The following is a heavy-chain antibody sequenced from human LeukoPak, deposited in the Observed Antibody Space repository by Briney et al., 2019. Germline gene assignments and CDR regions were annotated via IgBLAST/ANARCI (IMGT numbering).Heavy chain of an antibody. CDR1: GFTFRSYW. D-gene: IGHD2/OR15-2a*01. Sequence: GGSLRLSCAASGFTFRSYWMSWVRQAPGKGLEWLGHINQEASRTDHADSMKGRFTISRDNSRNLLYLHMSSLRAEDTAVYYCAKYLSRAFDSWGQGILVSVSS. V-gene: IGHV3-7*01. CDR2: INQEASRT. J-gene: IGHJ4*02. CDR3: AKYLSRAFDS.